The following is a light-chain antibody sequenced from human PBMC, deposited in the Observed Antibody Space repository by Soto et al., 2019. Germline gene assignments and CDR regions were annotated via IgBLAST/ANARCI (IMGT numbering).Light chain of an antibody. Sequence: QSALTQPASVSGSRGQSITISCTGSSGDVGGYDYVSWYQQHPGKVPKLMIYDVTNRPSGVSSRFSGSKSGNTASLTISGLRAEDEADYYCSSYTGSSTVVFGGGTKVTVL. CDR1: SGDVGGYDY. V-gene: IGLV2-14*03. J-gene: IGLJ2*01. CDR3: SSYTGSSTVV. CDR2: DVT.